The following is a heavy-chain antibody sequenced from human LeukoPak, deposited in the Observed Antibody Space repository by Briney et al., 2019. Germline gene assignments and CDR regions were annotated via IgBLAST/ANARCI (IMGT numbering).Heavy chain of an antibody. CDR2: IIPIFGTA. Sequence: SVKVSCKASGGTFSSYAISWVRQAPGQGLEWMGGIIPIFGTANYAQKFQGRVTITADESTSTAYMELSSLRSEDTAVYYCASSTNDYGDYYIDYWGQGTLVTVSS. J-gene: IGHJ4*02. CDR1: GGTFSSYA. CDR3: ASSTNDYGDYYIDY. V-gene: IGHV1-69*13. D-gene: IGHD4-17*01.